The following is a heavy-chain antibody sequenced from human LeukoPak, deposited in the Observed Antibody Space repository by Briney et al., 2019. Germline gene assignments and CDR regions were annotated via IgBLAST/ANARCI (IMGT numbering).Heavy chain of an antibody. CDR1: GFTFSSYW. V-gene: IGHV3-7*03. CDR2: INHNGNVN. J-gene: IGHJ6*02. CDR3: ARGGGLDV. D-gene: IGHD3-16*01. Sequence: PGGSLRLSCAASGFTFSSYWMNWAGQAQGKGLEWVASINHNGNVNYYVDSVKGRFTISRDNAKNSLYLQMSNLRAEDTAVYFCARGGGLDVWGQGATVTVSS.